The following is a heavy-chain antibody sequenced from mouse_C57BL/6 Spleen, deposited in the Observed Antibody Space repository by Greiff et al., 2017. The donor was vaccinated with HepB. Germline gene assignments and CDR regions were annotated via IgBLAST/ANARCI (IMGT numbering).Heavy chain of an antibody. V-gene: IGHV1-15*01. J-gene: IGHJ2*01. CDR3: TREDWDY. CDR2: IDPETGGT. Sequence: QVHVKQSGAELVRPGASVTLSCKASGYTFTDYEMHWVKQTPVHGLEWIGAIDPETGGTAYNQKFKGKAILTADKSSSTAYMELRSLTSEDSAVYYCTREDWDYWGQGTTLTVSS. CDR1: GYTFTDYE. D-gene: IGHD4-1*01.